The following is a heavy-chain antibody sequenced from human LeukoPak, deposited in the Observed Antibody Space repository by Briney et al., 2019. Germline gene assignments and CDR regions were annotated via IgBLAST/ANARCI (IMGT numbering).Heavy chain of an antibody. V-gene: IGHV3-7*01. J-gene: IGHJ4*02. D-gene: IGHD3-22*01. CDR2: IKQDGSEK. CDR1: GFTFSSYW. Sequence: GGSLRLSCAAPGFTFSSYWMSWVRQAPGKGLEWVANIKQDGSEKYYVDSVKGRFTISRDNAKNSLYLQMNSLRAEDTAVYYCARVSHGYYYDSSGYYFDYWGLGTLVTVSS. CDR3: ARVSHGYYYDSSGYYFDY.